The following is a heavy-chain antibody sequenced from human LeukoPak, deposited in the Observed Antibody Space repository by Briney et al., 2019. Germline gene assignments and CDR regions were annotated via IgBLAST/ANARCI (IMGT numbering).Heavy chain of an antibody. Sequence: PSQTLSLTCTVSGGSISSGDYYWSWIRQPPGKGLEWIGYIYYSGSTYYNPSLKSRVTISVDTSKNQFSLKLSSVTAADTAVYYCARSSQDIVVVPAAIGRFDPWGQGTLVTVSS. CDR1: GGSISSGDYY. J-gene: IGHJ5*02. CDR3: ARSSQDIVVVPAAIGRFDP. CDR2: IYYSGST. V-gene: IGHV4-30-4*01. D-gene: IGHD2-2*01.